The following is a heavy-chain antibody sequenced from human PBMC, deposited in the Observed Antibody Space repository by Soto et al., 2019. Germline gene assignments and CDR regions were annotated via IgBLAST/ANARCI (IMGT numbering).Heavy chain of an antibody. V-gene: IGHV1-3*01. CDR1: GYTFTTYT. J-gene: IGHJ4*02. Sequence: QVQLVQSGAEVKKPGASVKVSCKASGYTFTTYTIHWVRQAPGQMLEWMGWINGGSGNTKYSQKFQDRVTITRDRSASTAYMELSNLRSDDTAVYYCARVKGAYDWGCFDYWGQGTLVTVSS. CDR2: INGGSGNT. D-gene: IGHD5-12*01. CDR3: ARVKGAYDWGCFDY.